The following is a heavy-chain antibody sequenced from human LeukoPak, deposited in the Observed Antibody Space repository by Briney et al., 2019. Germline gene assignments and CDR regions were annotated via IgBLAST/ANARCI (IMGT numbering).Heavy chain of an antibody. V-gene: IGHV1-18*01. J-gene: IGHJ6*02. CDR2: ISAYNGNT. CDR1: GYTFTSYG. Sequence: ASVKVSCKASGYTFTSYGISWVRQAPGQGLEWMGWISAYNGNTNYAQKLQGRVTMTTDTSTSTAYMELRSLRSDDTAVYYCARGITGTLYYYYYGMDVWDQGTTVTVSS. CDR3: ARGITGTLYYYYYGMDV. D-gene: IGHD1-20*01.